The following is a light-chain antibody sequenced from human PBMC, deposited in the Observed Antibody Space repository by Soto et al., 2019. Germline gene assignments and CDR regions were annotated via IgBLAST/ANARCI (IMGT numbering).Light chain of an antibody. CDR2: DAS. CDR1: QSVSSY. Sequence: EIVLTQSPATLSLSPGERATLSCRASQSVSSYLAWYQQKPSQAPRLLIYDASNRAPGIPARFSGSGSGTDFTLTISSLEPEDFAVYYCQQRSNWPPYTFGQGTKLEIK. V-gene: IGKV3-11*01. CDR3: QQRSNWPPYT. J-gene: IGKJ2*01.